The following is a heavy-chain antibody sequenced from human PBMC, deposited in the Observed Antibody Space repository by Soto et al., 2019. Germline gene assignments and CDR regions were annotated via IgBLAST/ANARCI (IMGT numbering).Heavy chain of an antibody. CDR3: TSEEYYDFWSGWDPPHY. Sequence: PWGSLRLSCAASGVTFCNSWMSWVRQAPGKGLERVGRIKSKTDGGTTDYAAPVKGRFTISRDDSKNTLYLQMNSLKTEDTAVYYCTSEEYYDFWSGWDPPHYWGQGTLVTVSS. J-gene: IGHJ4*02. CDR2: IKSKTDGGTT. D-gene: IGHD3-3*01. CDR1: GVTFCNSW. V-gene: IGHV3-15*01.